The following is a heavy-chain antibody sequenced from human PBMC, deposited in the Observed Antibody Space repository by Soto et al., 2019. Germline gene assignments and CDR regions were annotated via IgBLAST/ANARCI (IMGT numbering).Heavy chain of an antibody. V-gene: IGHV1-2*02. Sequence: QMQLVQSGAEARKPGASVKVSCKTSGYTFTGYYLNWVRQAPGRGLEWVGWNNPKTGDTNNAQKFQGRVTMTTDTSISTGYMELSGLKSDETAVYYCVTGDHLVRWGQGTRVTVSS. J-gene: IGHJ4*02. D-gene: IGHD6-6*01. CDR2: NNPKTGDT. CDR1: GYTFTGYY. CDR3: VTGDHLVR.